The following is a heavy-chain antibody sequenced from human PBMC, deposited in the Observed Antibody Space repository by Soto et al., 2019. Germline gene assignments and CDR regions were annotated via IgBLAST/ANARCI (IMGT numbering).Heavy chain of an antibody. Sequence: GASLKVSGKGSGYSFTSYWINWVLQMPGKRLAWMGIIYPGDSATRYSPYFQGQVTISADKSISTADLQWSSLKAPDTAMYYCARVDTGMADTNLYYYYGMDVWGQGTTVTVSS. D-gene: IGHD5-18*01. CDR1: GYSFTSYW. J-gene: IGHJ6*02. V-gene: IGHV5-51*01. CDR2: IYPGDSAT. CDR3: ARVDTGMADTNLYYYYGMDV.